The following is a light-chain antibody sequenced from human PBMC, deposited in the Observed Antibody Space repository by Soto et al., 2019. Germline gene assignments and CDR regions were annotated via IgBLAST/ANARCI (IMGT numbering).Light chain of an antibody. J-gene: IGLJ3*02. CDR2: EVN. Sequence: QSVPIQPASVSGSPGQSITISCTGSSSDVGLYNLVSWYRQYPGEAPKLILYEVNKWPSVISHRFSGSKSGNTASLTISGLQAEDEADYYCCSFAGSRTWVFGGGTKLTVL. CDR3: CSFAGSRTWV. CDR1: SSDVGLYNL. V-gene: IGLV2-23*02.